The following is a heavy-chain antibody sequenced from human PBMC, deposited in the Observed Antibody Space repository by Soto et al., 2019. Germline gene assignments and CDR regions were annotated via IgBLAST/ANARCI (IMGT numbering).Heavy chain of an antibody. V-gene: IGHV4-30-4*01. CDR2: IYYSGST. J-gene: IGHJ3*02. CDR1: GGSVTSGEYY. CDR3: GTSNWNYGVGVGAFDI. Sequence: XTRSLPCTVSGGSVTSGEYYCSCLSQPPGKGLEWIGYIYYSGSTYYNPSLKSRFTISVDTSKNQFSLKLSSVIAAETAVYYCGTSNWNYGVGVGAFDIRGPGTMGTVSS. D-gene: IGHD1-7*01.